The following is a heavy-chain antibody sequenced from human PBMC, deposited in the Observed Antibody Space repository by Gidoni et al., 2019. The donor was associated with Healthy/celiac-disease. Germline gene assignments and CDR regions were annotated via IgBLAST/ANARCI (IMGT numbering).Heavy chain of an antibody. D-gene: IGHD4-17*01. J-gene: IGHJ6*02. CDR2: IWNDGSNK. CDR3: ARDITVTTSGYYYGMDV. Sequence: VQLVESGGGVVKPGRSLRLHCAAYGFTFSSYGMHWVRQASGKGLEWVAVIWNDGSNKYYADSVKGRFTISRDNSKNTLYLQMNSLRAEDTAVYYCARDITVTTSGYYYGMDVWGQGTTVTVSS. V-gene: IGHV3-33*01. CDR1: GFTFSSYG.